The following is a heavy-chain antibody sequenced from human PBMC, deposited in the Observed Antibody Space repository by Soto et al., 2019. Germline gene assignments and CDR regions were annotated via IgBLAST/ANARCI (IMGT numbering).Heavy chain of an antibody. D-gene: IGHD6-13*01. Sequence: EVQLVESGGGLVQPGGSLRLSCGASGFTFRTYWLSWVRQVPGKGLEWVANINQDGSEKNYVDSVKGRFTISRDNAKNSLYRQMSSLRAEDTALYYCARDGSTSWYIYDYHGMDVWGQGTTVTVSS. CDR2: INQDGSEK. CDR3: ARDGSTSWYIYDYHGMDV. V-gene: IGHV3-7*05. J-gene: IGHJ6*02. CDR1: GFTFRTYW.